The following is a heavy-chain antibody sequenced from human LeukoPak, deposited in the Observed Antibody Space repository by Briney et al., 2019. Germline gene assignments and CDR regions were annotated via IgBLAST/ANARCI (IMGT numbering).Heavy chain of an antibody. CDR3: ARTPRQQLIFLDAFDI. V-gene: IGHV3-11*04. CDR2: ISGTVTTI. J-gene: IGHJ3*02. CDR1: GFTVSSNY. Sequence: GGSLRLSCAASGFTVSSNYMSWVRQAPGKGLEWVSYISGTVTTIYYADSVRGRFTISRDNAKSSLYLQMNSLRAEDTAIYYCARTPRQQLIFLDAFDIWGQGTMVTVSS. D-gene: IGHD6-13*01.